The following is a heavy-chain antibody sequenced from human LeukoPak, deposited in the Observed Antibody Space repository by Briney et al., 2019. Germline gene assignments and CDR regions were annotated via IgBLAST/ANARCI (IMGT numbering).Heavy chain of an antibody. D-gene: IGHD4-17*01. V-gene: IGHV1-69*05. J-gene: IGHJ5*02. CDR1: GGTFNRYA. CDR2: IIPIFGTA. Sequence: GASVKVSCKASGGTFNRYAVTWVRQAPGQGLEWLGGIIPIFGTANYAQKFQGRVTIITDESTNTAYMELTSLTSEDTAVYYCASGKYGLRSWFDPWGQGTLVTVSP. CDR3: ASGKYGLRSWFDP.